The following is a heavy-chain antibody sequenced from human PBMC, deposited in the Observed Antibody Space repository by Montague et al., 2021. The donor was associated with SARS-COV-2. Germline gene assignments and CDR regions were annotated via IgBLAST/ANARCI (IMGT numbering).Heavy chain of an antibody. J-gene: IGHJ2*01. Sequence: SETLSLTCTVSGGSISSYYWSWIRQPAGKGLEWIGRFYTTGSTNYNPSLKSRVTMSVDTSKNQFSLKLSSVTAADTAVYYCARSTFYSSGWWDNWYFDPWGRGTLVTVSS. CDR1: GGSISSYY. CDR2: FYTTGST. CDR3: ARSTFYSSGWWDNWYFDP. V-gene: IGHV4-4*07. D-gene: IGHD6-19*01.